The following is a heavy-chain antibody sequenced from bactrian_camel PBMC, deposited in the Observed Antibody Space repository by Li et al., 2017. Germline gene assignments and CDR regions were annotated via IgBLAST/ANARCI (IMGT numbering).Heavy chain of an antibody. D-gene: IGHD2*01. CDR3: NIGRFMFSDTVL. V-gene: IGHV3S1*01. CDR2: IYTGGGST. CDR1: GYTFSSNC. Sequence: HVQLVESGGGSVQAGGSLRLSCAYSGYTFSSNCMGWFRQAPGKEREEVATIYTGGGSTYYADSVKGRFTTSRDNAKNTLYLQMNSLTIEDTAVYYCNIGRFMFSDTVLRGQGTQVTVS. J-gene: IGHJ4*01.